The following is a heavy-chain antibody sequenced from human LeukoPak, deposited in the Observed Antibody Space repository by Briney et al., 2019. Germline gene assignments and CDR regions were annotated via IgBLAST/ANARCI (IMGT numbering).Heavy chain of an antibody. Sequence: SQTLSLTCAISGDSVSSNSAAWNWIRQSPSRGLEWLGRTHYRSKWYNDYAVSVKSRITINPDTSKNQFSLQLNSVTPEDTAVYYCARVRTGGTLDDFLSAHGEFDYWGQGTLVTVSS. J-gene: IGHJ4*02. CDR3: ARVRTGGTLDDFLSAHGEFDY. CDR1: GDSVSSNSAA. D-gene: IGHD3/OR15-3a*01. V-gene: IGHV6-1*01. CDR2: THYRSKWYN.